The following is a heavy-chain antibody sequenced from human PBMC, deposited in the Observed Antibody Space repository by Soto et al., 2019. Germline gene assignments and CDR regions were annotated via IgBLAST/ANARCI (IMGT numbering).Heavy chain of an antibody. Sequence: GASVKVSCKASGYTFTNYAMHWVRQAPGQRLEWMGWINAGNGNTKYSQRFQGRVTITRDTSASTAYMELSSLRSEDTAVYYCARDLTITMDVGGQGTTVTVAS. J-gene: IGHJ6*02. D-gene: IGHD3-10*01. CDR1: GYTFTNYA. CDR2: INAGNGNT. CDR3: ARDLTITMDV. V-gene: IGHV1-3*01.